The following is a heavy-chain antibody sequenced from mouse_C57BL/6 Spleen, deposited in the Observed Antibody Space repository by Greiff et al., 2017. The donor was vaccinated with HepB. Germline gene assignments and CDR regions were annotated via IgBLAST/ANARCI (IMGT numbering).Heavy chain of an antibody. J-gene: IGHJ2*01. CDR1: GYTFTSYW. D-gene: IGHD1-1*01. V-gene: IGHV1-52*01. CDR2: IDPSDSET. Sequence: QVHVKQPGAELVRPGSSVKLSCKASGYTFTSYWMHWVKQRPIQGLEWIGNIDPSDSETHYNQKFKDKATLTVDKSSSTAYMQLSSLTSEDSAVYYCARAVITTVAHFDYWGQGTTLTVSS. CDR3: ARAVITTVAHFDY.